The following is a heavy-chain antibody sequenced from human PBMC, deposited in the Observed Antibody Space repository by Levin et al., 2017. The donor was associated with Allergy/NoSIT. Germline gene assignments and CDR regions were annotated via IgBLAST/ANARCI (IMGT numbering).Heavy chain of an antibody. Sequence: LSLTCAASGFTVSSNYMSWVRQAPGKGLEWVALIYADDSTYYADSAKDRFTISRDNSRNTLYLQVNSLRAEDTAVYYCARGLRTYEPPAYPFDCWGQGTLVTVSS. CDR3: ARGLRTYEPPAYPFDC. V-gene: IGHV3-66*01. CDR2: IYADDST. CDR1: GFTVSSNY. J-gene: IGHJ4*02. D-gene: IGHD5-12*01.